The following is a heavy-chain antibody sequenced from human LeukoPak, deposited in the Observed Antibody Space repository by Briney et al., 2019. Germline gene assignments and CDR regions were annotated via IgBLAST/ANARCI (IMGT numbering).Heavy chain of an antibody. CDR3: ASWRTESSLYGMDV. CDR2: INAGNGNT. V-gene: IGHV1-3*01. J-gene: IGHJ6*02. Sequence: ASVKVSCKASGYTFTSYAIQWVRQAPGQRLEWMGWINAGNGNTKYSQNLQGRVTITRDTSASTAYMELSSLRSEDTAVYYCASWRTESSLYGMDVWGQGTTVTVSS. D-gene: IGHD1-1*01. CDR1: GYTFTSYA.